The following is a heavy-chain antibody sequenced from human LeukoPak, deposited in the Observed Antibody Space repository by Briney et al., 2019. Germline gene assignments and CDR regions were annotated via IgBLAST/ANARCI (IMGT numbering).Heavy chain of an antibody. CDR2: ISGYNGNT. J-gene: IGHJ4*02. CDR1: GYTLRSYG. D-gene: IGHD3-22*01. V-gene: IGHV1-18*01. CDR3: ARDAGGDSSGYYYAHYFDY. Sequence: ASVKVSCKASGYTLRSYGITWVRQAPGQGLEWMGWISGYNGNTHYAQKLQGGVIMTTDTSTSTAYMELRSLRSDDTAVYYCARDAGGDSSGYYYAHYFDYWGQGTLVTVSS.